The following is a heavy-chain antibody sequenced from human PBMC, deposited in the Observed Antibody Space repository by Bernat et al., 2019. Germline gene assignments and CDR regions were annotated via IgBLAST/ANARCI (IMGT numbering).Heavy chain of an antibody. V-gene: IGHV3-43*02. D-gene: IGHD4-17*01. CDR3: ASFTVTTGNFDY. CDR1: GFTFDDYA. CDR2: ISGDGGST. J-gene: IGHJ4*02. Sequence: EVQLVESGGGVVQPGGSLRLSCAASGFTFDDYAMHWVRQAPGKGLEWVSLISGDGGSTYYADSAKGRFTISRDNSKNSLYLQMNSLRTEDTALYYCASFTVTTGNFDYWGQGPLVTVSS.